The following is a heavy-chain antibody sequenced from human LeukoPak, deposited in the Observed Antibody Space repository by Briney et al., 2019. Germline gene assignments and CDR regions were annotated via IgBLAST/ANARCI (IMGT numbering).Heavy chain of an antibody. V-gene: IGHV3-23*01. J-gene: IGHJ1*01. CDR3: AKGPGAAVGKRYIQH. D-gene: IGHD6-13*01. CDR1: GFTFSSYA. CDR2: ISGSGGRT. Sequence: GGSLRLSCAASGFTFSSYAMSWVRQAPGKGLEWVSVISGSGGRTSYADSVKGRFTVSRDNSENSLSLQMNSLRAEDTALYYCAKGPGAAVGKRYIQHWGQGTLVTVSS.